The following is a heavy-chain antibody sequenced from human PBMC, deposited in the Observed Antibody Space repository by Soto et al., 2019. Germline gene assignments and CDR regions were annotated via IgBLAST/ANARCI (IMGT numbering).Heavy chain of an antibody. D-gene: IGHD4-17*01. Sequence: GGSLRLSCAASGFTFSDYYMSWIRQAPGKGLEWVSYISSSSSYTNYADSVKGRFTISRDNAKNSLYLQMNSLRAEDTAVYYCARELEYGDYAHWGQGTLVTVSS. CDR1: GFTFSDYY. J-gene: IGHJ4*02. CDR2: ISSSSSYT. V-gene: IGHV3-11*05. CDR3: ARELEYGDYAH.